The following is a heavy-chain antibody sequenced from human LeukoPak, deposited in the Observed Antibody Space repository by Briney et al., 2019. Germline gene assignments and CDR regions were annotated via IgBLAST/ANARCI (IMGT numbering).Heavy chain of an antibody. CDR2: ISSNGGST. Sequence: GGSLRLSCAASGFTFSSYAMHWVRQAPGKGLENVSAISSNGGSTYYANSVKGRFTISRDNSKNTLYLQMGSLRAEDMAVYYCARGVTIFGVVTALNYWGQGTLVTVSS. J-gene: IGHJ4*02. V-gene: IGHV3-64*01. CDR3: ARGVTIFGVVTALNY. CDR1: GFTFSSYA. D-gene: IGHD3-3*01.